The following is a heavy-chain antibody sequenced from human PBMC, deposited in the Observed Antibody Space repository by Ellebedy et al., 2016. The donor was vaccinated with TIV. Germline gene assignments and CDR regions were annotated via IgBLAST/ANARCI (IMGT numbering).Heavy chain of an antibody. CDR2: IKQDGSEK. Sequence: GESLKISCAASGFTFSSYWMSWVRQAPGKGLEWVANIKQDGSEKYYVDSVKGRFTISRDNAKNSLYLQMNSLRAEDTAVYYFARAASGIVVGNHWGYWGQGTLVTVSS. CDR1: GFTFSSYW. CDR3: ARAASGIVVGNHWGY. V-gene: IGHV3-7*01. D-gene: IGHD3-22*01. J-gene: IGHJ4*02.